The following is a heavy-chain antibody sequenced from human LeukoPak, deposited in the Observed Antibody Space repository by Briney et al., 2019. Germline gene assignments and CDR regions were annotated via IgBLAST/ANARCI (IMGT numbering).Heavy chain of an antibody. Sequence: GGSLRLSCAASGFTFSSYGMHWVRQAPGKGLEWVAFIRYDGSNKYYADSVKGRFTISRDNAKNSLYLQMNSLRAEDTAVYYCARDGVQFGGAQAFDIWGQGTMVTVSS. J-gene: IGHJ3*02. D-gene: IGHD3-10*01. CDR2: IRYDGSNK. V-gene: IGHV3-30*02. CDR3: ARDGVQFGGAQAFDI. CDR1: GFTFSSYG.